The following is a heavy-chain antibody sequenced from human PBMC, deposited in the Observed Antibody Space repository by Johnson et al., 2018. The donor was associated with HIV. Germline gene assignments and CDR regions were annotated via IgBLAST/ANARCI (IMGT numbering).Heavy chain of an antibody. Sequence: VQLVESGGGVVQPGRSLRLSCAASGFTLDDYAMHWVRQAPGKGLEWVSGISWNSGSMGYADSVKGRFTISRDNAKNSLYLQMNSLRAEDTALYYCAKGYSDSMDDPFDIWGQGTMVTVSS. CDR3: AKGYSDSMDDPFDI. D-gene: IGHD3-22*01. CDR2: ISWNSGSM. CDR1: GFTLDDYA. V-gene: IGHV3-9*01. J-gene: IGHJ3*02.